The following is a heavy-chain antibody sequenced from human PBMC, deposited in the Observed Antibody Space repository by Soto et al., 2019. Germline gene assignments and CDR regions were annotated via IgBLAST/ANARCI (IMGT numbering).Heavy chain of an antibody. CDR1: GGSISSGGYY. CDR2: IYYSGST. D-gene: IGHD3-10*01. CDR3: ARDRITMVRGVTGENYYYYYGMDV. J-gene: IGHJ6*02. V-gene: IGHV4-31*03. Sequence: SETLSLTCTVSGGSISSGGYYWSWIRQHPGKGLEWIGHIYYSGSTYYNPSLKSRVTISVDTSKNQFSLKLSSVTAADTAVYYCARDRITMVRGVTGENYYYYYGMDVWGQGTTVTVSS.